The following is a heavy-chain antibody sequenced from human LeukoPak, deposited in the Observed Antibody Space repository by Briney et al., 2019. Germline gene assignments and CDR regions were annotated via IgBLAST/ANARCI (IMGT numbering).Heavy chain of an antibody. CDR3: ARDSLAVGDAFDI. J-gene: IGHJ3*02. CDR2: ISSSSSYI. D-gene: IGHD6-19*01. CDR1: GFTFSSYS. V-gene: IGHV3-21*01. Sequence: PGGSLRLSCAASGFTFSSYSMNWVRQAPGKGLEWVSSISSSSSYIYYADSVKGRFTISRDNAKNSLYLQMNSLRAEDTAVYYCARDSLAVGDAFDIWGQGTMVTVSS.